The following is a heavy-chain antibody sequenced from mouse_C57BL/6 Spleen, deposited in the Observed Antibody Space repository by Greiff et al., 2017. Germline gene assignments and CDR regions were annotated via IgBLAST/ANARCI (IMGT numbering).Heavy chain of an antibody. CDR3: ARHESLLLSFDY. V-gene: IGHV1-62-2*01. J-gene: IGHJ2*01. CDR2: FYPGSGSI. D-gene: IGHD1-1*01. CDR1: GYTFPEYT. Sequence: QVQLQQSGAELVKPGASGTLSCKASGYTFPEYTIHWVKQRSGQGLEWIGWFYPGSGSIKYNEKFKDKATLTADKSSSTVYMELSRLTSEDSAVYFCARHESLLLSFDYWGQGTTLTVSS.